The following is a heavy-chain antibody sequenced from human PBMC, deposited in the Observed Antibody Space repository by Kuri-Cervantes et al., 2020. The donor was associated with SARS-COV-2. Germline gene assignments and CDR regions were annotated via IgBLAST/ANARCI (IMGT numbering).Heavy chain of an antibody. CDR1: GGTFSSYA. V-gene: IGHV1-69*13. Sequence: SVNVSRKASGGTFSSYAISWVRQAPGQGLEWMGGIIPIFGTANYAQKFQGRVTITADASTSTAYMKLSSLRSEDTAVYYCAGGEQLVLWYYYYGMDVWGQGTTVTVSS. D-gene: IGHD6-6*01. J-gene: IGHJ6*02. CDR2: IIPIFGTA. CDR3: AGGEQLVLWYYYYGMDV.